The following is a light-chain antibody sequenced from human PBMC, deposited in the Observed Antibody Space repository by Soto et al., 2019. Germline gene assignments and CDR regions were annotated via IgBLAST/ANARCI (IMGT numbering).Light chain of an antibody. V-gene: IGLV1-40*01. CDR1: RSSIGAGYH. J-gene: IGLJ3*02. CDR3: QSYDSSLSGSV. CDR2: GNS. Sequence: QSVLTQPPSVSGAPGQRVTISCTGSRSSIGAGYHVHWYQQLPGTAPKLLIYGNSNRPSGVPDRFSGSKSGTSASLAITGLQAEDEADYYCQSYDSSLSGSVFGGGTKLTVL.